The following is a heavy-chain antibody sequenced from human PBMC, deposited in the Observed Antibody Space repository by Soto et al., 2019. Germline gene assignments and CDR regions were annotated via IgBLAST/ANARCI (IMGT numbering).Heavy chain of an antibody. D-gene: IGHD3-22*01. V-gene: IGHV3-7*01. J-gene: IGHJ6*02. CDR1: GFTFSSYW. CDR3: ARANYYDTSGYFFMRNYYYGMDI. CDR2: ITQDESEK. Sequence: GSLRLSCTASGFTFSSYWMSWVRQGPGKGLEWVAYITQDESEKYYVGSVKGRFTISRDNARNSLYLQMNSLRAEDTDVYYCARANYYDTSGYFFMRNYYYGMDIWGQGTTVTVSS.